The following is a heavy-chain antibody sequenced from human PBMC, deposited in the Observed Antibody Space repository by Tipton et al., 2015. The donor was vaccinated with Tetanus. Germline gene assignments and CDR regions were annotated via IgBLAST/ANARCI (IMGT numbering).Heavy chain of an antibody. V-gene: IGHV4-61*01. J-gene: IGHJ4*02. D-gene: IGHD1-1*01. Sequence: TLSLTCTVSGGSVSGSSHYWSWIRQPPGKQLEWVGYIYHSGNTNYNPSPKSRVTISFGTSKNQFSLNLESVTPADTAVYYCARANNDIPKKGPFDSWGQGTLVIVSS. CDR1: GGSVSGSSHY. CDR2: IYHSGNT. CDR3: ARANNDIPKKGPFDS.